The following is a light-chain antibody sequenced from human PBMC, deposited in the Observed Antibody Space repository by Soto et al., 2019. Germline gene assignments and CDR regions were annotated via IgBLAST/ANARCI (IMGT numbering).Light chain of an antibody. CDR1: QSVRSNY. CDR3: QQYYSTPIT. Sequence: EIVLTQSPGTLSLSPGERATLSCRASQSVRSNYLAWYQQKPGQAPRLLIHAASSRATGIPDRFSGSGSGTDFTLTISSLQAEDVAVYYCQQYYSTPITFGQGTRLEIK. CDR2: AAS. V-gene: IGKV3-20*01. J-gene: IGKJ5*01.